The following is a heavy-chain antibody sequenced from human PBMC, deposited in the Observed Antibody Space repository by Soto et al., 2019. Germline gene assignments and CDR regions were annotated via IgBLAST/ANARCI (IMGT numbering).Heavy chain of an antibody. CDR1: GGSFSGYY. Sequence: SETLSLTCAVYGGSFSGYYWSWIRQPPGKGLEWIGEINHSGSTNYNPSLKSRVTISVDTSKNQFSLKLSSVTAADTAVYYCARGHYDFWSGFIGNYHYMDVWGKGTTVTVSS. J-gene: IGHJ6*03. CDR3: ARGHYDFWSGFIGNYHYMDV. D-gene: IGHD3-3*01. V-gene: IGHV4-34*01. CDR2: INHSGST.